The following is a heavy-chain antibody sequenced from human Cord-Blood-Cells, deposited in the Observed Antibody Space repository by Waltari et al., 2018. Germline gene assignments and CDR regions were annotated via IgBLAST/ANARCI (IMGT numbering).Heavy chain of an antibody. CDR2: IYSGGST. Sequence: EVQLVESGGGLIQPGGSLRLSCAASGFTVSSNYMSWGRQAPGKGLEWVSFIYSGGSTYYADSVKGRFTISRDNSKNTLYLQMNSLRAEDTAVYYCARLDSSSWSHFDYWGQGTLVTVSS. CDR1: GFTVSSNY. CDR3: ARLDSSSWSHFDY. V-gene: IGHV3-53*01. D-gene: IGHD6-13*01. J-gene: IGHJ4*02.